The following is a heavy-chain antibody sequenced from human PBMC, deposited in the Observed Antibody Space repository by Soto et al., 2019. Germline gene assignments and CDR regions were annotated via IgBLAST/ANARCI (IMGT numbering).Heavy chain of an antibody. Sequence: QVQLQESGPGLVNPSGTLSLTCAVSGGSISSSTWWSWVRQPPGKGLEGIGEIYHSGSTNYNPSLKSRVTISVDKSKNQFSLKLSSVTAADTAVYYCARDPPFIAVAGYDYFDYWGQGTLVTVSS. CDR2: IYHSGST. CDR3: ARDPPFIAVAGYDYFDY. D-gene: IGHD6-19*01. V-gene: IGHV4-4*02. CDR1: GGSISSSTW. J-gene: IGHJ4*02.